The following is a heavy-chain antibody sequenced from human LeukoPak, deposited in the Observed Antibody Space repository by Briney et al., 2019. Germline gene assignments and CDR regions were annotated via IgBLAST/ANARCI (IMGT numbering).Heavy chain of an antibody. Sequence: ASVKVSCKASGGTFSSYAISWVRQAPGQGLEWMGGIIPIFGTANYAQKFQGRVTITTDESTSTAYMELSSLRSEDTAVYYCARDLGGVTTSWFDPWGQGTLVTVSS. V-gene: IGHV1-69*05. CDR3: ARDLGGVTTSWFDP. D-gene: IGHD4-17*01. CDR2: IIPIFGTA. J-gene: IGHJ5*02. CDR1: GGTFSSYA.